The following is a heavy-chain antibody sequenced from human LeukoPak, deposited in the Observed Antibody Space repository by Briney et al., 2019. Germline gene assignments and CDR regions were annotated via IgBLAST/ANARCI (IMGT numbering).Heavy chain of an antibody. CDR1: GYSFTSYW. Sequence: PGESLKIPCKGSGYSFTSYWISWVRQMPGKGLEWMGRIDPSDSYTNYSPSFQGHVTISADKSISTAYLQWSSLKASDTAMYYCARLTVGASAYYYGMDVWGQGTTVTVSS. V-gene: IGHV5-10-1*01. CDR2: IDPSDSYT. D-gene: IGHD1-26*01. CDR3: ARLTVGASAYYYGMDV. J-gene: IGHJ6*02.